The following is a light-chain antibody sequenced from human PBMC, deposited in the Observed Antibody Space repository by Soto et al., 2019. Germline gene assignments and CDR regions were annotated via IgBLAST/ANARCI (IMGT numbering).Light chain of an antibody. CDR2: HAS. CDR3: QQRSNWGLT. CDR1: QSVSSS. V-gene: IGKV3-11*01. Sequence: EIVLTQSPATLSLSPGERATLSCRASQSVSSSLAWYQQKPGQAPRLLIYHASNRATGIPARFSGSGSGTDFTLTISSLEPEDFAVYYCQQRSNWGLTFGGGTKVEIK. J-gene: IGKJ4*01.